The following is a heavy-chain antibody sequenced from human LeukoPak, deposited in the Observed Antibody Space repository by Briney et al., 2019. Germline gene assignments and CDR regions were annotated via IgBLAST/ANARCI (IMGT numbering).Heavy chain of an antibody. V-gene: IGHV4-39*07. CDR3: ASAAYDSSGFMFDP. J-gene: IGHJ5*02. CDR1: GGSISSSSYY. CDR2: IYYSGST. Sequence: PSETLSLTCTVSGGSISSSSYYWGWIRQPPGKGLEWIGSIYYSGSTYYNPSLKSRVTISVDTSKNQFSLKLSSVTAADTAVYYCASAAYDSSGFMFDPWGQGTLVTVSS. D-gene: IGHD6-19*01.